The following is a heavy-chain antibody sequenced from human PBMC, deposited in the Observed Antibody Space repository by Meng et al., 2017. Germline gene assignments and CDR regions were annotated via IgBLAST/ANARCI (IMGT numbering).Heavy chain of an antibody. D-gene: IGHD2-2*01. V-gene: IGHV3-23*01. CDR3: AKDRTYCSSTSCYYEGYYFDY. CDR2: ISGSGGST. Sequence: GGSLRLSCAASGFTFSSYAMSWVRQAPGKGLEWVSAISGSGGSTYYADSVKGRFTISRDNSKNTLYLQMNSLRAEDTAVYYCAKDRTYCSSTSCYYEGYYFDYWGQGTQVTVSS. J-gene: IGHJ4*02. CDR1: GFTFSSYA.